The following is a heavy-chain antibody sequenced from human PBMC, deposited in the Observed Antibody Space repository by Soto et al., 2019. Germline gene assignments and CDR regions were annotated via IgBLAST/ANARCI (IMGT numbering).Heavy chain of an antibody. CDR1: CDSINNRSYY. CDR3: ARQRTSVVTQAYFDS. J-gene: IGHJ4*02. D-gene: IGHD2-21*02. CDR2: IYYSGST. V-gene: IGHV4-39*01. Sequence: SETLSLTCTVTCDSINNRSYYWGWIRQPPGKGLEWIGSIYYSGSTYNNPSLKSRVSMSVDTSKNQFSLKLRSVTAADTALYYCARQRTSVVTQAYFDSWGQGSLVTVSS.